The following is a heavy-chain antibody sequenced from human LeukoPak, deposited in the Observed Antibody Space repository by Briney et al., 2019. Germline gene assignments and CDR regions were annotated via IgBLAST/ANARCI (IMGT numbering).Heavy chain of an antibody. CDR1: GFSFSSYA. CDR2: IIDSGEST. D-gene: IGHD3-16*01. J-gene: IGHJ6*03. CDR3: AKLGGQELHNYYVAV. V-gene: IGHV3-23*01. Sequence: GGSLRLSCAASGFSFSSYAMSWVRQAPGKGLEWVSGIIDSGESTYYANFAKGRFTISRDNSNNTLYLQMNSLRAEDTAVYYCAKLGGQELHNYYVAVCGKGTTVAVSS.